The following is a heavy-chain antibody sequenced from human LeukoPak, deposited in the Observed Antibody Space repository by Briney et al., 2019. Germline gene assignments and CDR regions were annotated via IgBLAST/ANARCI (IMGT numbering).Heavy chain of an antibody. CDR3: ARDPRIAVAVDYYYYGMDV. D-gene: IGHD6-19*01. CDR2: ISANNGEI. V-gene: IGHV1-18*04. Sequence: GASVMVSCKASGYTFTNYGISWVRQAPGQGLEWMSWISANNGEIRYAQNFQGRVTMTTDTSTTTAYMELRSLRSVDTAVYYCARDPRIAVAVDYYYYGMDVWGQGTTVTVSS. CDR1: GYTFTNYG. J-gene: IGHJ6*02.